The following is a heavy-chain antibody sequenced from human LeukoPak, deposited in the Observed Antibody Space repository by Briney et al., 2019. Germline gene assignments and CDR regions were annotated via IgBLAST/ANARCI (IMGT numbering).Heavy chain of an antibody. V-gene: IGHV3-30*03. CDR3: ARTRSCGGGFYPWDFHY. CDR1: GFTFSSYG. Sequence: TGRSLRLSCAASGFTFSSYGMHWVRQAPGQGLEWVAVISYDGSNKYYADSVKGRFTISRDNARNSLYLQMNSLKVEDTAVYYCARTRSCGGGFYPWDFHYWGQGAPVTVSS. D-gene: IGHD2-21*02. CDR2: ISYDGSNK. J-gene: IGHJ4*02.